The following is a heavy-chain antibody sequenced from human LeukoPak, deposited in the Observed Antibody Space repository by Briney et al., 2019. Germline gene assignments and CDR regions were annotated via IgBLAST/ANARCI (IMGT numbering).Heavy chain of an antibody. Sequence: GGSLRLSCAASGFTFSTYAMSWVRQAPGKGLEWVSGISGSGDTTYYADSVKGRFTISRDNSKNTLYLQMTSLRADDTAVYYCAKTFIFGGDHFQHWGQGTLVTVFS. CDR1: GFTFSTYA. J-gene: IGHJ1*01. D-gene: IGHD2-21*02. CDR2: ISGSGDTT. CDR3: AKTFIFGGDHFQH. V-gene: IGHV3-23*01.